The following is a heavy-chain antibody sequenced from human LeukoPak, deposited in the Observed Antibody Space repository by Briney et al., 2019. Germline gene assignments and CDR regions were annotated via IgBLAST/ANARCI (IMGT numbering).Heavy chain of an antibody. CDR3: AKDPSFRPGYFDY. Sequence: GGSLRLPCAASGFTFSSYGMHWVRQAPGKGLEWVAFIRYDGSNKYYADSVKGRFTISRDNSKNTLYLQMNSLRAEDTAVYYCAKDPSFRPGYFDYWGQGTLVTVSS. V-gene: IGHV3-30*02. J-gene: IGHJ4*02. CDR2: IRYDGSNK. CDR1: GFTFSSYG.